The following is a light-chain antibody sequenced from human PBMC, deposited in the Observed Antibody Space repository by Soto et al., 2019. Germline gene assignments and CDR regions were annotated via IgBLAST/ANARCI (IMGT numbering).Light chain of an antibody. CDR2: DAS. CDR1: ESVSSN. CDR3: QEGTYWPA. J-gene: IGKJ4*01. Sequence: EIVMTQSPATLSVSPGERATLSCRASESVSSNLAWYQQKPGQAPRLVIYDASVRATGIPARFSGSGSGTDFTLTISCLEPEDFAVYYCQEGTYWPAFGGGTKVDIK. V-gene: IGKV3-11*01.